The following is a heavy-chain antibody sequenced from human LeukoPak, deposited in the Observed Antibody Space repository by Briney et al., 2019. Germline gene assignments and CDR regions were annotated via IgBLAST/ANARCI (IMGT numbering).Heavy chain of an antibody. J-gene: IGHJ4*02. D-gene: IGHD3-16*01. CDR2: ISVGGGDT. V-gene: IGHV3-23*01. CDR1: GFIFSSYV. CDR3: AKLNLGEMAYFDS. Sequence: GGSLRLSYAASGFIFSSYVMGWVRQAPGKGLEWVSSISVGGGDTFASDSVKGRFTITRENSKNTLYLQMTGLRVEDTAVYFCAKLNLGEMAYFDSWGQGTLVTVSS.